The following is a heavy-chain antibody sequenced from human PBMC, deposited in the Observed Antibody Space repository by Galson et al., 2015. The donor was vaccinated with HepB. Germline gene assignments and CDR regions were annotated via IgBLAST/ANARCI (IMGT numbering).Heavy chain of an antibody. J-gene: IGHJ6*03. CDR2: ISPSGNT. CDR1: GGSFNDYS. Sequence: ETLSLTCAVYGGSFNDYSWNWIRQSPLKGLEWLGEISPSGNTNYNPSLQSRLTISVDTSKNQFSLELRSVGAADTAVYYCARRARGKSLYQLARKQYYYYYIDVWGKGTTLTAS. V-gene: IGHV4-34*01. CDR3: ARRARGKSLYQLARKQYYYYYIDV. D-gene: IGHD2/OR15-2a*01.